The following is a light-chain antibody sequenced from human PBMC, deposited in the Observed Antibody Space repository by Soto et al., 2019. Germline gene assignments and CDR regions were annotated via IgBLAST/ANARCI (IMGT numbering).Light chain of an antibody. CDR1: QSVSRN. V-gene: IGKV3-15*01. CDR3: QQYNKWPLT. CDR2: ETS. J-gene: IGKJ4*01. Sequence: EIMMTQSPATLSVSPGERATLSCRASQSVSRNLAWYQQKPGQAPRLLIYETSTRATGIPARFSGTGSGTEFTLYISSLQSEDFAVYHCQQYNKWPLTFGGGTRVEIK.